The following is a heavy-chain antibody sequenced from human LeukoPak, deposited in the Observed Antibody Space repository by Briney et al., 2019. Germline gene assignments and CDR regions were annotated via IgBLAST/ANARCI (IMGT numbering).Heavy chain of an antibody. CDR1: GFTVSSNY. V-gene: IGHV3-66*02. J-gene: IGHJ3*02. Sequence: QPGGSLRLSCAASGFTVSSNYMSWVRQAPGKGLEWVSVIYSGGSTYYADSVKGRFTISRDNSKNTLYLQMNSLRAEDTAVYYCARDSTLYYGSGSQNDAFDIWGQGTMVTVSS. CDR2: IYSGGST. CDR3: ARDSTLYYGSGSQNDAFDI. D-gene: IGHD3-10*01.